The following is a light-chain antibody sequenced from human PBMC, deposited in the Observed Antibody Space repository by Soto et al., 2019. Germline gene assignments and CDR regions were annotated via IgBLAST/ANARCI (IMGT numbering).Light chain of an antibody. CDR3: QQSYSTLSIT. CDR1: ESINRH. V-gene: IGKV1-39*01. J-gene: IGKJ5*01. CDR2: AAS. Sequence: DIQMTQSPSSLSASVGDRVTITCRASESINRHLNWYQQNPGKAPKLLIYAASSLQNGVPSRFSGSGSGTDFTITISNLQPEDFATYYCQQSYSTLSITFGQGTRLEIK.